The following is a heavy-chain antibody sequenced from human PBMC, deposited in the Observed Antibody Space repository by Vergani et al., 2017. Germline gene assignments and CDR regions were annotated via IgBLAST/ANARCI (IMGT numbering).Heavy chain of an antibody. J-gene: IGHJ6*02. Sequence: EVQLVESGGGLVQPGGSLRLSCAASGFTFSSYSMNWVRQAPGKGLEWVSYISSSSSTIYYADSVKGRFTISRDNAKNSLYLQMNSLRAEDTAVYYCARDGGYCSGGSCRNYYYYGMDGWGQGTTVAVSS. D-gene: IGHD2-15*01. CDR1: GFTFSSYS. V-gene: IGHV3-48*01. CDR3: ARDGGYCSGGSCRNYYYYGMDG. CDR2: ISSSSSTI.